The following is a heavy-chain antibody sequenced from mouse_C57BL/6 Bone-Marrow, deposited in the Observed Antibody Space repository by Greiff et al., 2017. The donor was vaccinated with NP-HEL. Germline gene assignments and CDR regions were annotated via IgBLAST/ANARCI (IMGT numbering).Heavy chain of an antibody. D-gene: IGHD2-1*01. V-gene: IGHV5-9-1*02. CDR1: GFTFSSYA. CDR2: ISSGGDYI. Sequence: EVKVVESGEGLVKPGGSLKLSCAASGFTFSSYAMSWVRQTPEKRLEWVAYISSGGDYIYYADTVKGRFTISRDNARNTLYLQMSSLKSEDTAMYYCTRDLLGWYFDVWGTGTTVTVSS. J-gene: IGHJ1*03. CDR3: TRDLLGWYFDV.